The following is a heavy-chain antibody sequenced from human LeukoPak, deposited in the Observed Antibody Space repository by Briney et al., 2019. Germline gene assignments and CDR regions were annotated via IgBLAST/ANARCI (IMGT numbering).Heavy chain of an antibody. J-gene: IGHJ4*02. V-gene: IGHV3-33*01. Sequence: GGSLRLSCAASGFTFSSYGMHWVRQAPGKGLEWVAVIWYDGSNKYYADSVKGRFTISRDSSKNTLFLQMNSLRAEDTALYFRARKAQYNGHYPLDYWGQGTLVTVSS. D-gene: IGHD1-7*01. CDR2: IWYDGSNK. CDR1: GFTFSSYG. CDR3: ARKAQYNGHYPLDY.